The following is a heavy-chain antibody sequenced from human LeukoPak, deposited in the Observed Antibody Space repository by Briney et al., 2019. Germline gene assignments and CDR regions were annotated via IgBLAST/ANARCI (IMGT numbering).Heavy chain of an antibody. CDR3: ARRRTITMIVVVMLLGFDP. V-gene: IGHV4-34*01. CDR2: INHSGST. D-gene: IGHD3-22*01. CDR1: GGSFSGYY. Sequence: YPSETLSLTCAVYGGSFSGYYWSWIRQPPGKGLEWIGEINHSGSTNYNPSLKSRVTISVDTSKNQFSLKLSSVTAADTAVYYCARRRTITMIVVVMLLGFDPWGQGTLVTVSS. J-gene: IGHJ5*02.